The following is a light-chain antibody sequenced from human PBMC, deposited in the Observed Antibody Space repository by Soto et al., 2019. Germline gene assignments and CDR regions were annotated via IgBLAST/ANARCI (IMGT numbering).Light chain of an antibody. Sequence: VMTQSPTTLSVSPREGATLSCRASHSVGSNLAWYQQNPGQAPRLLIYGASTRATGVPARFSGSGSATQFTLTISSLQSEDFGFYYCQQYKQWPVAFGGGTKVDIK. CDR2: GAS. CDR3: QQYKQWPVA. V-gene: IGKV3-15*01. CDR1: HSVGSN. J-gene: IGKJ4*01.